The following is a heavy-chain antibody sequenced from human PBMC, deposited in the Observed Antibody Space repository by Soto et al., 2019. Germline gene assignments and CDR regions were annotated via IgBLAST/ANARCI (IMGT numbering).Heavy chain of an antibody. CDR3: ARHTYDFWSGYTGPSYYYYYMDV. J-gene: IGHJ6*03. V-gene: IGHV4-59*08. CDR1: GGSISSCD. CDR2: IYYSGST. Sequence: SQTLPLPCTVSGGSISSCDWRWIRQPPGKEKAWFGYIYYSGSTNYNPSLKSRVTISVDTSKNQFSLKLSSVTAADTAVYYCARHTYDFWSGYTGPSYYYYYMDVWGKGTTVTVS. D-gene: IGHD3-3*01.